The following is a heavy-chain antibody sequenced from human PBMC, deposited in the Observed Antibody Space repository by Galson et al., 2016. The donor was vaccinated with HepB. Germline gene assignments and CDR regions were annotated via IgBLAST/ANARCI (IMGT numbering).Heavy chain of an antibody. CDR1: GFPFDGYA. D-gene: IGHD3-10*01. J-gene: IGHJ3*02. Sequence: SLRLSCAVSGFPFDGYAMHWVRQAPGKGLEGVSLIFADGSDKYYADSVKGRFPISRGNARNSLHLQMTSLRDEDTALYYCSRVGVGGFHAFATWGQGTMVTVSS. CDR2: IFADGSDK. CDR3: SRVGVGGFHAFAT. V-gene: IGHV3-43*02.